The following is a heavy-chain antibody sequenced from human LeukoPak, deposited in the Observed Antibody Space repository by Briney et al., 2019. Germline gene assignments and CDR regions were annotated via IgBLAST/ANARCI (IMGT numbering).Heavy chain of an antibody. V-gene: IGHV3-30*18. CDR1: GFTFSSYG. Sequence: PGGSLRLSCAASGFTFSSYGMHWVRQAPGKGLEWVAVISYDGSNKYYADSVKGRFTISRDNSKNTLYLQMNSLRAEATAVYYSAKDSYRLRAYYSSGIDVCGQGPTVTVSS. D-gene: IGHD5-12*01. CDR2: ISYDGSNK. J-gene: IGHJ6*02. CDR3: AKDSYRLRAYYSSGIDV.